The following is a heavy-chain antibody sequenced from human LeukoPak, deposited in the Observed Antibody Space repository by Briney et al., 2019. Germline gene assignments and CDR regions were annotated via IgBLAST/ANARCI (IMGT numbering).Heavy chain of an antibody. D-gene: IGHD3-22*01. J-gene: IGHJ4*02. V-gene: IGHV3-23*01. CDR1: GLTFSSYA. CDR3: AIQAGGYYQPLDF. CDR2: ISRSGDST. Sequence: GGSLRLSCAASGLTFSSYAMSWVRQAPGKGLEWVSTISRSGDSTYYADSVRGRFTISRDISKSTLYLEMSSLRAEDTAVYYCAIQAGGYYQPLDFWGQGTLVTVSS.